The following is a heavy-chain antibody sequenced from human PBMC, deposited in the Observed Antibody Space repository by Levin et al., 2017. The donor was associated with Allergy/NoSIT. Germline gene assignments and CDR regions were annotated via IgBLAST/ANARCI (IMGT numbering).Heavy chain of an antibody. D-gene: IGHD2-2*02. J-gene: IGHJ5*02. CDR3: ARDRGCRGASCYTGWSDP. V-gene: IGHV1-2*02. Sequence: GESLKISCQASGYTFNDYYMHWVRQAPGQGLEWMGWINPKSGGTTYAQKFQGRVSMTRDSSISAAYMELSRLKSDDTAVYYCARDRGCRGASCYTGWSDPWGQGTLVIVSS. CDR1: GYTFNDYY. CDR2: INPKSGGT.